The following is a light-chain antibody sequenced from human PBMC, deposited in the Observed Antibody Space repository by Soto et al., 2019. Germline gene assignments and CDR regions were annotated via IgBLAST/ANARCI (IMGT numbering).Light chain of an antibody. J-gene: IGLJ2*01. V-gene: IGLV2-8*01. Sequence: QSVLTQPPSASGSPGQSVTISCTGSSSDVGKYNYVSWYQQHPGKAPKLMIHEVNQRPSGVPDRFSGSKSGNTASLAISGLQTEDEADYYCSSYAGSDNVIFGGGTKLTVL. CDR1: SSDVGKYNY. CDR3: SSYAGSDNVI. CDR2: EVN.